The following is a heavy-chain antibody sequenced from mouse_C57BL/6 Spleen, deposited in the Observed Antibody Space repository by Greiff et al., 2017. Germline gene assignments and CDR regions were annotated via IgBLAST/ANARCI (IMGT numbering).Heavy chain of an antibody. Sequence: QVQLQQPGAELVKPGASVKLSCKASGYTFTSYWMHWVKQRPGQGLEWIGMIHPNSGSTNYNEKIKSKATLTVDKSSSTAYMQLSSLTSEDSAVYYCARSDYYGSTFDYWGQGTTLTVSS. CDR1: GYTFTSYW. CDR3: ARSDYYGSTFDY. V-gene: IGHV1-64*01. J-gene: IGHJ2*01. CDR2: IHPNSGST. D-gene: IGHD1-1*01.